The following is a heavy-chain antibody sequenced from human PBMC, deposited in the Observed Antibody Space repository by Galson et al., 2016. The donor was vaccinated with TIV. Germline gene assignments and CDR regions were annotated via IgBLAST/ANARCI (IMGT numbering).Heavy chain of an antibody. Sequence: SETLPLTCTVSGTSINDYYWHWIRQPAGKGLEWISRMYSSGSTDYNPSLQSRVAMSEDTAKNQFSLRMISVTAADTAVYYCARADTWNSPEFDYWGQGTLVTVSS. J-gene: IGHJ4*02. CDR2: MYSSGST. D-gene: IGHD1-1*01. CDR3: ARADTWNSPEFDY. V-gene: IGHV4-4*07. CDR1: GTSINDYY.